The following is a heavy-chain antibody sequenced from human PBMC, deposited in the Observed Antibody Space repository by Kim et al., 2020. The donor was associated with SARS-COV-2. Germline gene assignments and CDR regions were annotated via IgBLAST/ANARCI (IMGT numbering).Heavy chain of an antibody. CDR1: GFTFSSHG. CDR3: ARTLGYCDGGRCYGFDY. D-gene: IGHD2-15*01. V-gene: IGHV3-7*01. J-gene: IGHJ4*02. Sequence: GGSLRLSCAASGFTFSSHGMNWVRQGPGKGLEWVANIKEDGSDKYYVDSVKGRFTVSRDNAKNSLYLQMNSLRADDMAVYYCARTLGYCDGGRCYGFDYWGQGNLVTVPS. CDR2: IKEDGSDK.